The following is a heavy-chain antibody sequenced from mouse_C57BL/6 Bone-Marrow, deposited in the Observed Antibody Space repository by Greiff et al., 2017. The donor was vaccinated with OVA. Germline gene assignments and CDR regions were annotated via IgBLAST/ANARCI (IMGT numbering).Heavy chain of an antibody. CDR1: GYTFTDYY. J-gene: IGHJ1*03. V-gene: IGHV1-19*01. Sequence: VQLQQSGPVLVKPGASVKMSCKASGYTFTDYYMNWVKQSHGKSLEWIGVINPYNGGTSYNQKFKGKATLTVDKSSSTAYMELNSLTSEDSAVYYCARGLYYYGSSYGYWYFDVWGTGTTVTVSS. D-gene: IGHD1-1*01. CDR2: INPYNGGT. CDR3: ARGLYYYGSSYGYWYFDV.